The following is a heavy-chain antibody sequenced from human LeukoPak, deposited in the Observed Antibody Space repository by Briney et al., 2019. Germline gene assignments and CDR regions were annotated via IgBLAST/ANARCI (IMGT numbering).Heavy chain of an antibody. CDR3: AKRLALYCSSTSCYPTYYYYYGMDV. CDR2: ISGSGGST. CDR1: GFTFSSYA. V-gene: IGHV3-23*01. J-gene: IGHJ6*02. D-gene: IGHD2-2*01. Sequence: GGSLRLSCAASGFTFSSYAMSWVRQAPGKGLQWVSAISGSGGSTYYADSVKGRFTISRDNSKNTLYLQMNSLRAEDTAVYYCAKRLALYCSSTSCYPTYYYYYGMDVWGQGTTVTVSS.